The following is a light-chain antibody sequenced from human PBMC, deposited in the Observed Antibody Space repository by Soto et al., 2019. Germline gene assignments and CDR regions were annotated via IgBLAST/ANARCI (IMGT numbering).Light chain of an antibody. V-gene: IGKV3-11*01. CDR3: QQRSNWVT. CDR2: DAS. Sequence: EIVLTQSPATLSLSPGERATLSCRASQSVSSYLAWYQQKPGQAPRLLIYDASNRATGIPARFSGSGSGTDFPPTISSLKPENFAVYYCQQRSNWVTFGPWDQSGYQT. CDR1: QSVSSY. J-gene: IGKJ3*01.